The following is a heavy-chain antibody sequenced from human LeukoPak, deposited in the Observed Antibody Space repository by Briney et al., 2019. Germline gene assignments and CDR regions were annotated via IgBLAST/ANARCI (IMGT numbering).Heavy chain of an antibody. V-gene: IGHV1-46*01. CDR3: ASCAVEVVPAAISGYYYYGMDV. J-gene: IGHJ6*02. D-gene: IGHD2-2*01. Sequence: GASVKVSCKASGYTFTSNYIHWVRQAPGQGLEWMGMIYPRDGSTSYAQKFQGRVTITADESTSTAYMELSSLRSEDTAVYYCASCAVEVVPAAISGYYYYGMDVWGQGTTVTVSS. CDR1: GYTFTSNY. CDR2: IYPRDGST.